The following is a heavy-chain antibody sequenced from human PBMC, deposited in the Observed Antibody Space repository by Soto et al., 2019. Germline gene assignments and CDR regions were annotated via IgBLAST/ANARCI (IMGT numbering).Heavy chain of an antibody. Sequence: GASVKVSCKASGFTFSNYGLNWVRQAPGQGLEWMGWVSANNGHTNYAQNLQGRVSMTTDTSTSTAYMELRCLTFDDTAVYYCASDIESVTAKHFFYYYAMDVWGQGTTVTVSS. CDR3: ASDIESVTAKHFFYYYAMDV. D-gene: IGHD2-8*01. CDR2: VSANNGHT. CDR1: GFTFSNYG. J-gene: IGHJ6*02. V-gene: IGHV1-18*01.